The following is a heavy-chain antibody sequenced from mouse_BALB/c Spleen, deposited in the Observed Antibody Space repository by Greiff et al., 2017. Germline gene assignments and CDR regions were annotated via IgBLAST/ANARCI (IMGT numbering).Heavy chain of an antibody. CDR3: ADRMDY. V-gene: IGHV14-3*02. Sequence: VQLKESGAELVKPGASVKLSCTASGFNIKDTYMHWVKQRPEQGLEWIGRIDPANGNTKYDPKFQGKATITADTSSNTAYLQLSSLTSEDTAVYYCADRMDYWGQGTSVTVSS. CDR2: IDPANGNT. D-gene: IGHD2-14*01. J-gene: IGHJ4*01. CDR1: GFNIKDTY.